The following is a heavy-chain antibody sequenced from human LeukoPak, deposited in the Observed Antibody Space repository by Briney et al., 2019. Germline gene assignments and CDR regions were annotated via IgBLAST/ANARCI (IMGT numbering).Heavy chain of an antibody. CDR2: INHSGST. J-gene: IGHJ4*02. Sequence: SETLSLTCAVYGVSFSGYYWSWIRQPPGKGLEWIGEINHSGSTNYNPSLKSRVTISVDTSKNQFSLKLSSVTAADTAVYYCARAGRGSGYLSYWGQGTLVTVSS. V-gene: IGHV4-34*01. CDR1: GVSFSGYY. D-gene: IGHD3-3*01. CDR3: ARAGRGSGYLSY.